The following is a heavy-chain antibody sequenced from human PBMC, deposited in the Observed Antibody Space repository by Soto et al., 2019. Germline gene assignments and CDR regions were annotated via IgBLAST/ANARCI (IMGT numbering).Heavy chain of an antibody. Sequence: PGGSLRLSCTVSGFAFNNYGINWVRQAPGKRLEWVSSISKSDYTYYSDSVKGRFAISRDNAKSSVSLQMNTLRVEDTAVYYCAREDSIIIPAVSDFWGQGTLVTVSS. J-gene: IGHJ4*02. D-gene: IGHD2-2*01. V-gene: IGHV3-21*01. CDR2: ISKSDYT. CDR3: AREDSIIIPAVSDF. CDR1: GFAFNNYG.